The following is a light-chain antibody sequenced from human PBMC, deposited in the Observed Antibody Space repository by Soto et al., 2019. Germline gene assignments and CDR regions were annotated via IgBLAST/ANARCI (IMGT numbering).Light chain of an antibody. CDR2: VAS. CDR3: QQYGSSPT. J-gene: IGKJ2*01. CDR1: QSVSSSY. Sequence: EIVLTQSPDTLSLSPGERATLSCRASQSVSSSYLACYQQKPGQSPRLLIYVASSSATGIPDRFSGSGSGTDFTLTISRLEPEDFAVYYCQQYGSSPTFGQGTKLEIK. V-gene: IGKV3-20*01.